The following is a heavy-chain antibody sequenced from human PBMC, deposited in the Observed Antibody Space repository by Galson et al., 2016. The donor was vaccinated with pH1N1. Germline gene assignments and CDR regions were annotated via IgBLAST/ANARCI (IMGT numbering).Heavy chain of an antibody. CDR3: ARDNTVVMIAIYYYGLNV. D-gene: IGHD2-21*01. Sequence: SVKVSCKASGGTFSSYAISWVRQAPGQGLEWMGGIIPILGITNEAQTFQGRFTVTADKSTSTAYMELSSLRSVDTAVYYCARDNTVVMIAIYYYGLNVWGQGTTVTVSS. CDR1: GGTFSSYA. V-gene: IGHV1-69*10. CDR2: IIPILGIT. J-gene: IGHJ6*02.